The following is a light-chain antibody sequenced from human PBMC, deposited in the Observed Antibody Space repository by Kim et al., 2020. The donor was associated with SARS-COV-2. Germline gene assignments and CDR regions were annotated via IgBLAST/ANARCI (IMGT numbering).Light chain of an antibody. Sequence: DIVLTQSPGTLSLSPGERATLSCRASQTVYSNYLAWYQQKPGQASRLVIYGASSRATGIPDRFSGSGSGTDFTLTINRLEPEDFAVFYCQQYGTSPITFGQGTRLEIK. CDR1: QTVYSNY. J-gene: IGKJ5*01. V-gene: IGKV3-20*01. CDR3: QQYGTSPIT. CDR2: GAS.